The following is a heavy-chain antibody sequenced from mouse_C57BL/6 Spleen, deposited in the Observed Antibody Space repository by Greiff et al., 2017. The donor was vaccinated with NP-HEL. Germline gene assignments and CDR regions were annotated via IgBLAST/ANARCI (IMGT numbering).Heavy chain of an antibody. CDR2: ISYDGSN. V-gene: IGHV3-6*01. CDR1: GYSITSGYY. Sequence: DVQLQESGPGLVKPSQSLSLTCSVTGYSITSGYYWNWIRQFPGNKLEWMGYISYDGSNNYNPSLKNRISITRDTSKNQFFLKLNSVTTEDTATYYCARGDYDLYYAMDYWGQGTSVTVSS. J-gene: IGHJ4*01. CDR3: ARGDYDLYYAMDY. D-gene: IGHD2-4*01.